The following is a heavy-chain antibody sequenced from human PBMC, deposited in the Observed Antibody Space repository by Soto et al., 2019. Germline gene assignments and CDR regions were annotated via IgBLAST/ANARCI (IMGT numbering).Heavy chain of an antibody. CDR2: ILYDGSNK. D-gene: IGHD1-1*01. J-gene: IGHJ6*02. V-gene: IGHV3-30*18. CDR3: AKSRDAYNFYFYYGMDV. Sequence: GGSPRLSCAASGFTFSNYGMHWVRQTPGKGLEWVALILYDGSNKYYADSVKGRFTISRDNSKNTLYLQVSSLRAEDTAVYYCAKSRDAYNFYFYYGMDVWGQGTSVTVS. CDR1: GFTFSNYG.